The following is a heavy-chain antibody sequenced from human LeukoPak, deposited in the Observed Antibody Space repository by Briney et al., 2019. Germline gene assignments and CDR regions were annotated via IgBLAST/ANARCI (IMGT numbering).Heavy chain of an antibody. CDR2: ISAYSANT. Sequence: ASVKVSCKASGYSFTTYGISWVRQAPGQGLEWMGWISAYSANTNYALKLQGRVTMTTDTSTSTAYMELRSLRSDDTAPYYCARDYCSSTSCYFDYWGQGTLVTVSS. V-gene: IGHV1-18*01. CDR1: GYSFTTYG. J-gene: IGHJ4*02. CDR3: ARDYCSSTSCYFDY. D-gene: IGHD2-2*01.